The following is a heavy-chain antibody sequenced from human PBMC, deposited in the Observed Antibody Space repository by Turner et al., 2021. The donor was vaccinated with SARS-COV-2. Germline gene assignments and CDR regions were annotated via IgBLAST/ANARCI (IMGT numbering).Heavy chain of an antibody. CDR2: FDPEDGET. Sequence: QVQLVQSGAEVKKPGASVKVSGTVSGYTLTEFSMHWVRQAPGKGLEWMGAFDPEDGETIYAQKFQGRVSMTEDTSTDTAYMELSSLRSEDTAVYYCATVPVVPAAIGYYYYYGMDVWGQGTTVTVSS. J-gene: IGHJ6*02. D-gene: IGHD2-2*02. CDR3: ATVPVVPAAIGYYYYYGMDV. V-gene: IGHV1-24*01. CDR1: GYTLTEFS.